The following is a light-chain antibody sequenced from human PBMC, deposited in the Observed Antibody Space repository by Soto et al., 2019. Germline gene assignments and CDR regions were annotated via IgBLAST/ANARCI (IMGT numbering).Light chain of an antibody. CDR3: QQYEA. J-gene: IGKJ1*01. CDR2: GAS. CDR1: QSVSSSY. Sequence: EIVLTQSPGTLSLSPGERATLSCRASQSVSSSYLAWYQQKPGQAPRLLIYGASSRATGIPDRFSGSGSGTDFTLTISRLEPEDVAVYYCQQYEAFGQGTKVEIK. V-gene: IGKV3-20*01.